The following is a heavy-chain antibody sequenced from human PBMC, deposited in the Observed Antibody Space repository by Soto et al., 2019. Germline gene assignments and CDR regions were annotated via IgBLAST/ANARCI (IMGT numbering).Heavy chain of an antibody. D-gene: IGHD3-10*01. CDR2: IIPIFGTA. J-gene: IGHJ4*02. CDR1: GGTFSSYA. V-gene: IGHV1-69*13. Sequence: ASVKVSCKASGGTFSSYAISWVRQAPGQGLEWMGGIIPIFGTANYAQKFQGRVTITADESTSTAYMELSSLRSEDTAVYYCARDRDYYGSGSYYTNLDYWGQGTLVTVSS. CDR3: ARDRDYYGSGSYYTNLDY.